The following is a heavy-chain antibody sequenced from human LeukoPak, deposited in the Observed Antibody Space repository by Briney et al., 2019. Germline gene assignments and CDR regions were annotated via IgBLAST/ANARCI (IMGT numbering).Heavy chain of an antibody. D-gene: IGHD1-7*01. CDR3: AKTTRASIRSAFDI. CDR2: TSHSGTT. J-gene: IGHJ3*02. Sequence: SETLSLTCTVSGGSITTSSYYWGWVRQPPGKGLEWIGCTSHSGTTFYSPSPRSRVSISVDTSNSQFSLKLSSMTATDTAVYYCAKTTRASIRSAFDIWGQGTLVTVSS. CDR1: GGSITTSSYY. V-gene: IGHV4-39*01.